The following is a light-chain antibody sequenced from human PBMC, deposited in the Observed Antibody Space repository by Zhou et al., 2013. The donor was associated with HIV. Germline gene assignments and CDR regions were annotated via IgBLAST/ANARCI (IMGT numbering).Light chain of an antibody. Sequence: DIQMTQSPSTLSASVGDRVTIACRASQSISNWLAWYKQRPGKAPKLLIYKASTLESGAPLRFSGSRSGTDFSLTISSLQPDDSANYYCQQYNSYPITFGQGT. CDR3: QQYNSYPIT. CDR2: KAS. J-gene: IGKJ5*01. CDR1: QSISNW. V-gene: IGKV1-5*03.